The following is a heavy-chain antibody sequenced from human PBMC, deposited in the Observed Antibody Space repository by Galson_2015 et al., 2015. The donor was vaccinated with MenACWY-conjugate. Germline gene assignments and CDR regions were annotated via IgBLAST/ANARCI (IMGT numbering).Heavy chain of an antibody. Sequence: SLRLSCAASGFTFSIYGMFWVRQAPGKGLEWVANIRHDGNNKNYADSVKGRFTISRDNSKNTLYLQMDSLRTEDTAVYYCTKPGPGNHYYMDVWGKGTTVTVSS. CDR3: TKPGPGNHYYMDV. CDR2: IRHDGNNK. CDR1: GFTFSIYG. J-gene: IGHJ6*03. V-gene: IGHV3-30*02.